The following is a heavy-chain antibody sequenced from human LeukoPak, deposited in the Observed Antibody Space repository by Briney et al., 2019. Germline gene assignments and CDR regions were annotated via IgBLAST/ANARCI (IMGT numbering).Heavy chain of an antibody. D-gene: IGHD3-22*01. CDR2: ISSSSSYI. CDR3: ARGEDYYPIEY. CDR1: GFTFSSYS. J-gene: IGHJ4*02. Sequence: GHLRLSCAASGFTFSSYSMNWVRQTPGKGLEWVSSISSSSSYIYYADSVKGRFTISRDNAKNSLYLQMNSLRAEDTAVYYCARGEDYYPIEYWGQGTLVTVSS. V-gene: IGHV3-21*01.